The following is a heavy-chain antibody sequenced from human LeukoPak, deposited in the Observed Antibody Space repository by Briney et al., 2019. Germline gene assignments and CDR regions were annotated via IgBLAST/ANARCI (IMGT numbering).Heavy chain of an antibody. J-gene: IGHJ2*01. D-gene: IGHD6-13*01. V-gene: IGHV4-59*01. CDR2: IYYNGST. CDR3: ARDGSNLGSRWYRVFWYFDL. Sequence: PSETLSLTCTVSGGSINTYYWSWIRQPPGKGLEWIGFIYYNGSTNYNPSLKSRVTISVDTSKDQFSLKLNSVTTADTAVYYCARDGSNLGSRWYRVFWYFDLWGRGTLVTVSS. CDR1: GGSINTYY.